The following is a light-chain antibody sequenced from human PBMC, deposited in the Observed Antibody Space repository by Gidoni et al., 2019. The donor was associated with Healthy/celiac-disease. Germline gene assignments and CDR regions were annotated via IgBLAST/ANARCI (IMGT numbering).Light chain of an antibody. J-gene: IGKJ4*01. CDR3: QQYNNWPPTT. Sequence: EIVMTQSPATLSVSQGERATLSCRASQSVSSNFTWYQQKPGQAPRLLIYGASTRATGIPARFSGSGSGTEFTLTISSMQSEDFAVYYCQQYNNWPPTTFGGGTKVEIK. CDR2: GAS. V-gene: IGKV3-15*01. CDR1: QSVSSN.